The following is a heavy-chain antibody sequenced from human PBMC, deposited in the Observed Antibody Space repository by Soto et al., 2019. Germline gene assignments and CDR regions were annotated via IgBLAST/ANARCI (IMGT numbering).Heavy chain of an antibody. D-gene: IGHD3-10*01. V-gene: IGHV1-46*01. CDR3: AYGGYDGMDV. CDR2: INPSGGST. Sequence: ASVKVSCKASGYTFTSYYMHWVRQAPGQGLEWMGIINPSGGSTSYAQKFQGRVTMTRDTSTITVYMELSSLRSEDTAVHYCAYGGYDGMDVWGQGTTVTVSS. CDR1: GYTFTSYY. J-gene: IGHJ6*02.